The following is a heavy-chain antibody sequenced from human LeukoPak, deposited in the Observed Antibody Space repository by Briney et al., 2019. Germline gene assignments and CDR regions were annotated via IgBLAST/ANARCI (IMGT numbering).Heavy chain of an antibody. CDR2: INHSGST. CDR1: GGSFSGYY. Sequence: SETLSLTCAVYGGSFSGYYWSWIRQPPGKGLEWIGEINHSGSTNYNPSLKSRVTISVDTSKNQFSLKLSSVTAADTAVYYCARVDDYGDFLFDYWGQGTLVTVSS. V-gene: IGHV4-34*01. J-gene: IGHJ4*02. CDR3: ARVDDYGDFLFDY. D-gene: IGHD4-17*01.